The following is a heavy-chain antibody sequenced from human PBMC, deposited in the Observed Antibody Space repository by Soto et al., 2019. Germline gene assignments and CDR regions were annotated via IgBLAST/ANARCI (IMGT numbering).Heavy chain of an antibody. V-gene: IGHV3-30*04. J-gene: IGHJ4*02. CDR3: TKSSGGSSSVGMDY. Sequence: QVQLVESGGGVVQPGRSLRLSCAVSGFIFKNYALNWVRQAPGKGLAWVASITRDGYNKYYADSVKCRFTISRDNSKNTLSLQMTALRVEDSSVDYCTKSSGGSSSVGMDYWGQGTLVTVSS. CDR1: GFIFKNYA. CDR2: ITRDGYNK. D-gene: IGHD6-6*01.